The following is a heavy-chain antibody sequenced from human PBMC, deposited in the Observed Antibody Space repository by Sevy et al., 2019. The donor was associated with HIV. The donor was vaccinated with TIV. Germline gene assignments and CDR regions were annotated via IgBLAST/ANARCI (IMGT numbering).Heavy chain of an antibody. J-gene: IGHJ4*02. Sequence: GGSLRLSCAASGFVFSSYEMNWVCQAPGKGLESISYISNSGSALYYSDSVKGRFTISRDNAKNSLYLQMNSLRVEDTAVYYCARDLPPSATTVAHFDCWGQGTQVTVSS. V-gene: IGHV3-48*03. CDR2: ISNSGSAL. CDR3: ARDLPPSATTVAHFDC. CDR1: GFVFSSYE. D-gene: IGHD4-17*01.